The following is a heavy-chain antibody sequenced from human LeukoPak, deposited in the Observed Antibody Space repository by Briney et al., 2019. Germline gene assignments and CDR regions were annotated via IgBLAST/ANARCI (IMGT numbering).Heavy chain of an antibody. Sequence: GASLQISCQGSGSSFTSYWIGWVRQLPGKGLEWMGIINPGDSDTRYSPSFQGQVTISADKSISTAYLQWSSLKASDTAMYYCASTGYCRSTSCYMNFQHWGQGTLVTVS. CDR2: INPGDSDT. D-gene: IGHD2-2*02. CDR1: GSSFTSYW. CDR3: ASTGYCRSTSCYMNFQH. V-gene: IGHV5-51*01. J-gene: IGHJ1*01.